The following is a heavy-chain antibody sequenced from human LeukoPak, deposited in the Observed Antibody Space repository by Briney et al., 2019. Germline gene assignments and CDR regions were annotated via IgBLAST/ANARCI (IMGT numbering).Heavy chain of an antibody. Sequence: PGGSLRLSCAASGFTFSSYGMHWVRQAPGKGLEWVAVIWYDGSNKYYADSVKGRFTISRDNSKNTLYLQMNSLRAEDTAVYYCAREGYSGSYPDGYYFDYWGQGTLVTVSS. CDR2: IWYDGSNK. J-gene: IGHJ4*02. V-gene: IGHV3-33*01. D-gene: IGHD1-26*01. CDR3: AREGYSGSYPDGYYFDY. CDR1: GFTFSSYG.